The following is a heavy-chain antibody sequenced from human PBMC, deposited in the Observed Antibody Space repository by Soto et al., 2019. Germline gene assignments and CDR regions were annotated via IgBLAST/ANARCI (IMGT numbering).Heavy chain of an antibody. CDR1: GGSISVYY. D-gene: IGHD1-26*01. J-gene: IGHJ4*02. CDR2: INASGSP. CDR3: ARGVGSSPPRY. Sequence: QVQLQESGPGHVKPSETLSLTCTISGGSISVYYWSWIRQSPGQALEWIGYINASGSPYYNPSLRSRVLISADTSKNQVSLELTSATAADTAVYFCARGVGSSPPRYWGRGTLVTVSS. V-gene: IGHV4-59*01.